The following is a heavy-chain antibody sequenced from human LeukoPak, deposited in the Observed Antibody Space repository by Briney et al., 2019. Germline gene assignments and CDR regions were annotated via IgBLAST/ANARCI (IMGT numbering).Heavy chain of an antibody. Sequence: GGSLRLSCAASGFTFSSYSMSWVRQGPGKGLEWVSVIYSGGRTDYADSVKGRFTISRDNSKNTLYLQMNSLRAEDTAVYYCARGPGTFSYGSRFDYWGQGTLVTVSS. D-gene: IGHD5-18*01. V-gene: IGHV3-53*01. CDR1: GFTFSSYS. J-gene: IGHJ4*02. CDR2: IYSGGRT. CDR3: ARGPGTFSYGSRFDY.